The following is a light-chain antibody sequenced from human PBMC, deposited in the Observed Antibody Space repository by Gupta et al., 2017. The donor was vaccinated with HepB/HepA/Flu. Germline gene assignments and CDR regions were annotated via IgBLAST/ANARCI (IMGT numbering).Light chain of an antibody. J-gene: IGKJ4*01. V-gene: IGKV1-5*03. CDR1: QRISTC. Sequence: DILLPQSPSPLSASVGDTVTITCRASQRISTCLAWYQQKPGKAPKVLIYHGSTLQSGVPSRFSGSGTGTEFTLTISSLQPDDFATYYCQHYNSYPFTFGRGTKVEIE. CDR3: QHYNSYPFT. CDR2: HGS.